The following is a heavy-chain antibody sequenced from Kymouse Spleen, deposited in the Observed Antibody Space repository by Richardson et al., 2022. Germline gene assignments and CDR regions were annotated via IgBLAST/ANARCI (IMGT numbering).Heavy chain of an antibody. Sequence: QVQLQQWGAGLLKPSETLSLTCAVYGGSFSGYYWSWIRQPPGKGLEWIGEINHSGSTNYNPSLKSRVTISVDTSKNQFSLKLSSVTAADTAVYYCARGGEQQLVPFDYWGQGTLVTVSS. V-gene: IGHV4-34*01. J-gene: IGHJ4*02. D-gene: IGHD6-13*01. CDR2: INHSGST. CDR3: ARGGEQQLVPFDY. CDR1: GGSFSGYY.